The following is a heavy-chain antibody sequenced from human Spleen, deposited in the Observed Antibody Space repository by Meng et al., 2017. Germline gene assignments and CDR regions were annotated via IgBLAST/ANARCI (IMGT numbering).Heavy chain of an antibody. CDR2: IYTSGST. J-gene: IGHJ4*02. CDR1: GGSISSSSYY. Sequence: SETLSLTCTVSGGSISSSSYYWGWIRQPPGKGLEWIGRIYTSGSTNYNPSLKSRVTISVDTSKNQFSLKLTSVTAADTAVYYCASPAGSGWYYFDYWGQGTLVTVSS. D-gene: IGHD6-19*01. CDR3: ASPAGSGWYYFDY. V-gene: IGHV4-39*07.